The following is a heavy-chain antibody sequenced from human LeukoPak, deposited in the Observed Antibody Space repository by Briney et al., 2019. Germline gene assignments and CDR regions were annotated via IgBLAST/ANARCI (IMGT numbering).Heavy chain of an antibody. CDR1: GGSISSYY. J-gene: IGHJ4*02. CDR3: ARVSGYYDSSGYYGIYFDY. Sequence: SETLSLTCTVSGGSISSYYWSWIRQPAGKGLEWIGRIYTSGSTNYNPSLKSRVTMSVDTSKKQFSLKLSSVAAADTAVYYCARVSGYYDSSGYYGIYFDYWGQGTLVTVSS. D-gene: IGHD3-22*01. V-gene: IGHV4-4*07. CDR2: IYTSGST.